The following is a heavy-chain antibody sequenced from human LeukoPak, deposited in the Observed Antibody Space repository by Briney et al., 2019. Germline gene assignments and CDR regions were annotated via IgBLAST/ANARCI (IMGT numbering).Heavy chain of an antibody. CDR1: GFSFSSYA. CDR3: AKGPAAIGGYFDY. Sequence: GGSLRLSCAASGFSFSSYAMSWVRQAPGKGLEWVAGITGSSGDTWYADSVKGRFTISRDNSKNTLYMEMNSLRAEDTAVYHCAKGPAAIGGYFDYWGQGTLVTVSS. CDR2: ITGSSGDT. J-gene: IGHJ4*02. D-gene: IGHD2-2*01. V-gene: IGHV3-23*01.